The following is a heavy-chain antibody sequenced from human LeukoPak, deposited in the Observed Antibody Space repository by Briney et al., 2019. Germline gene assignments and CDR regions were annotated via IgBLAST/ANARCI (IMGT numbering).Heavy chain of an antibody. CDR1: GFTFSSYS. D-gene: IGHD3-16*01. J-gene: IGHJ6*02. Sequence: QSGGSLRLSCAASGFTFSSYSMHWVRQAPGKGLEWVAVVSYDGDNIYYADSVKGRFTISRDNSKNTLYLQMNSLRAEDTAVYYCARALGITDYGMDVWGQGTTVTVSS. CDR2: VSYDGDNI. CDR3: ARALGITDYGMDV. V-gene: IGHV3-30-3*01.